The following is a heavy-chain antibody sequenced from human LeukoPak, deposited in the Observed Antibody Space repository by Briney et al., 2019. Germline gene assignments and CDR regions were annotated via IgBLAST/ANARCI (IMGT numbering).Heavy chain of an antibody. Sequence: PGGSLRLSCAASGFTVSSNYMSWVRQAPGKGLEWVSAIYSGINTHYADSVKGRFTISRDNPKNTLFLQMNSLRSEDTAVYYCARTVGYGAYNWFDPWGQGTLVTVSS. J-gene: IGHJ5*02. CDR1: GFTVSSNY. CDR2: IYSGINT. CDR3: ARTVGYGAYNWFDP. D-gene: IGHD4-17*01. V-gene: IGHV3-53*01.